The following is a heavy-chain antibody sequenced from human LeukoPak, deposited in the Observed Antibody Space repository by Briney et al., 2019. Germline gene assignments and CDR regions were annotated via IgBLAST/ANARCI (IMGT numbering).Heavy chain of an antibody. V-gene: IGHV4-59*08. Sequence: SETLSLTCTGSGGAISGDYWSWIRQPPGEGLECIGYTSYGGSTNYNPSLKSRATISEDTSDNQISLKLSSVTAADTAVYYCASPLYSSRWYVGEFDYWGQGTLVTVSS. D-gene: IGHD6-13*01. CDR3: ASPLYSSRWYVGEFDY. J-gene: IGHJ4*02. CDR2: TSYGGST. CDR1: GGAISGDY.